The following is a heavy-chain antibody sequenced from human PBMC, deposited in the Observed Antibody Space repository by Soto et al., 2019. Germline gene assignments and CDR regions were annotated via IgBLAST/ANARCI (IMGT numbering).Heavy chain of an antibody. V-gene: IGHV3-30-3*01. D-gene: IGHD2-2*01. Sequence: GGSLRFSCAASGFNFSKFDMHWVRQAPGKELEWVAVISFDGNRRYYPDSVKGRFTISRDNSQNALYLQMNSLRAEDTAVYYCARGALWSSSNCFGSGAFDIWGQGTMVTVSS. CDR2: ISFDGNRR. CDR1: GFNFSKFD. J-gene: IGHJ3*02. CDR3: ARGALWSSSNCFGSGAFDI.